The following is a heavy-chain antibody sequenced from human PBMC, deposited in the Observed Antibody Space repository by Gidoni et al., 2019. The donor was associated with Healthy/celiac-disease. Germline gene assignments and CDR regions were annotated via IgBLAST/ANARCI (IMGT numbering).Heavy chain of an antibody. J-gene: IGHJ4*02. D-gene: IGHD3-22*01. CDR3: AHLAIYDSPYYFDY. V-gene: IGHV2-5*02. CDR1: GFSLSTSGVG. Sequence: QITLKESGPTLVKPTQTLTLTCTFSGFSLSTSGVGLGWIRQPPGKALEWLALSYWDDDKRYSPSLKSRLTITKDTSKNQVVLTMTNMDPVDTATYYCAHLAIYDSPYYFDYWGQGTLVTVSS. CDR2: SYWDDDK.